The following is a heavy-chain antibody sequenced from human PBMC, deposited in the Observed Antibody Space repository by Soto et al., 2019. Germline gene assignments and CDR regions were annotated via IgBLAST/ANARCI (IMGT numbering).Heavy chain of an antibody. Sequence: PGGSLRLCCAASGFTFSSYSMNWVRQAPGKGLECVSSISSSSSYIYDADSVKGRFTISRDNAKNSLYLQMNSLRAEDTAVYYCASGNYDSSGKGIWGQGIMVTVSS. CDR1: GFTFSSYS. D-gene: IGHD3-22*01. J-gene: IGHJ3*02. CDR3: ASGNYDSSGKGI. CDR2: ISSSSSYI. V-gene: IGHV3-21*03.